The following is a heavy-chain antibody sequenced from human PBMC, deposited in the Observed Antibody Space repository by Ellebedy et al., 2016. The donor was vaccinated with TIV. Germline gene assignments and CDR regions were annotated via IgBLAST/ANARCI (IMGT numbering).Heavy chain of an antibody. CDR3: ARGSVAGTKFGY. CDR2: SNAGNGNT. V-gene: IGHV1-3*02. Sequence: ASVKVSCXASGYTFTSYAMHWVRQAPGQRLEWMGWSNAGNGNTKYSQEFQGRVTITRDTSASTAYMELSSLRSEDTAVYYCARGSVAGTKFGYWGQGTLVTVSS. CDR1: GYTFTSYA. J-gene: IGHJ4*02. D-gene: IGHD6-19*01.